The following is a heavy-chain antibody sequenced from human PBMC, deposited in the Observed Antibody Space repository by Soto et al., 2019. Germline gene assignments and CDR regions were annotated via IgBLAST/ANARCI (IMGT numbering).Heavy chain of an antibody. CDR3: ATWQQLARDNWFDP. CDR2: IWYDASDK. CDR1: GFTFSSYG. V-gene: IGHV3-33*01. D-gene: IGHD6-13*01. J-gene: IGHJ5*02. Sequence: QVQLVESGGGVVQPGTSLRLSCVASGFTFSSYGMHWVRQAPGKGLEWVAVIWYDASDKFYADSVKGRFTISRDNSKNTLYLQMNSLRAEDTAVYYCATWQQLARDNWFDPWGQGTLFTVSS.